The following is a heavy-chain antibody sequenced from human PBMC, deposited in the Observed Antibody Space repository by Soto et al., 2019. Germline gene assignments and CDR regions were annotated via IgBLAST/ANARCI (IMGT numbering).Heavy chain of an antibody. V-gene: IGHV4-59*01. Sequence: SETLSLTCTVSGGSISSYYWSWIRQPPGKGLEWIGYIYYSGSTNYNPSLKSRVTISVDTSKNQFSLKLSSVTAADTAVYYCASARVVAATPCWFDPWGQGTLVTVSS. CDR3: ASARVVAATPCWFDP. CDR1: GGSISSYY. D-gene: IGHD2-15*01. J-gene: IGHJ5*02. CDR2: IYYSGST.